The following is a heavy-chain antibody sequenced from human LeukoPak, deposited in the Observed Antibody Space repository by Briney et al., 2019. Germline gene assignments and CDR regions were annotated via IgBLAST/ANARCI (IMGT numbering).Heavy chain of an antibody. CDR1: GYTFTSYY. Sequence: ASVKVSCKASGYTFTSYYMHWVRQAPAQGLEWMGIINPSGGSTSYAQKFQGRVTMTRDTSTSTVYMELSSLRSEDTALYYCAPSGGVSLDYWGQGTLVTVSS. CDR2: INPSGGST. J-gene: IGHJ4*02. V-gene: IGHV1-46*03. CDR3: APSGGVSLDY.